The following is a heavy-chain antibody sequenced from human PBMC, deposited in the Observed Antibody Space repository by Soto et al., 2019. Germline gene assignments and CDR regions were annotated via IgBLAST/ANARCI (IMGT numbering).Heavy chain of an antibody. CDR1: GFTFSDYA. CDR2: FAGSSGGST. Sequence: EVQLLESGGGLVQPGGSLRLSCAASGFTFSDYAMNWVRQAPGKGLEWVSFFAGSSGGSTYYADSVKGRFTVSRDNYRKTLYLQMNSLRAEDTAVYYCANPPYWCGYYYNGMDVWCQGTTVTVS. J-gene: IGHJ6*02. CDR3: ANPPYWCGYYYNGMDV. D-gene: IGHD2-8*02. V-gene: IGHV3-23*01.